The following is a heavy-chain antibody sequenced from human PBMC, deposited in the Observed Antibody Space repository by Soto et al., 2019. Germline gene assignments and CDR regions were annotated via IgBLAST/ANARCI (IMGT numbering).Heavy chain of an antibody. CDR3: ARGWGRIFDY. CDR2: INHSGST. V-gene: IGHV4-34*01. CDR1: GGSFSGYY. J-gene: IGHJ4*02. Sequence: QVRLQQWGAGLLKPSETLSLTCAVYGGSFSGYYWNWIRQPPGKGLEWIGEINHSGSTNYNPSLKSRVTISVDTSKNQFSLKLSSVTAADTAVYYCARGWGRIFDYWGQGTLVTVSS. D-gene: IGHD7-27*01.